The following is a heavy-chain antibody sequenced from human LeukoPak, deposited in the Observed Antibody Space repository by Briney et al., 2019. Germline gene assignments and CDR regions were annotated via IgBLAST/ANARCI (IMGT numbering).Heavy chain of an antibody. CDR1: GYTLTELS. D-gene: IGHD1-26*01. CDR3: ATKQIVGATYFDY. Sequence: GASVKVSCEVSGYTLTELSMHWVRQAPGKGLEWMGGFDPEDGETIYAQKFQGRVTMTEDTSTDTAYMELSSLRSEDTAVYYCATKQIVGATYFDYWGQGTLVTVSS. J-gene: IGHJ4*02. V-gene: IGHV1-24*01. CDR2: FDPEDGET.